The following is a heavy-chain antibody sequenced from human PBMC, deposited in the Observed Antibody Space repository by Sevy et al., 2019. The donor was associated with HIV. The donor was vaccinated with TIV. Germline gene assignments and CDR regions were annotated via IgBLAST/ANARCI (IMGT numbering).Heavy chain of an antibody. CDR2: IYSYGET. CDR1: GASIRDSSYY. J-gene: IGHJ3*02. V-gene: IGHV4-39*01. D-gene: IGHD3-3*01. CDR3: AGSMEWQLGAFDN. Sequence: SETLSLTCTVSGASIRDSSYYWAWIRQPPGKGLEWIGNIYSYGETYYNSSLKSRVTISVDTSKNQFSLSLTSVTAADTAIYFCAGSMEWQLGAFDNWGQGTMVTVSS.